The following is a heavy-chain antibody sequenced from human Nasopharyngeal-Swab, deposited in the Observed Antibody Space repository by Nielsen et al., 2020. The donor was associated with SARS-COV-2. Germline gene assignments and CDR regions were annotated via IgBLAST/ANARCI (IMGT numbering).Heavy chain of an antibody. Sequence: GGSLRLSCTVSGFNFNDYYINWIRQAPGKGLEWVSYIGDRGMTKYYADSVKGRFTVSGDSAKTSVYLQMNSLRAEDTAVYYCARDAPSSRGAFDFWGQGRMVTVSS. V-gene: IGHV3-11*01. CDR2: IGDRGMTK. J-gene: IGHJ3*01. D-gene: IGHD6-13*01. CDR3: ARDAPSSRGAFDF. CDR1: GFNFNDYY.